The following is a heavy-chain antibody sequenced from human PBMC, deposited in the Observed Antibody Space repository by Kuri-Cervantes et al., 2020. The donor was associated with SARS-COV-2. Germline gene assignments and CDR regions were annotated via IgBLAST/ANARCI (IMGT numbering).Heavy chain of an antibody. D-gene: IGHD3-22*01. CDR1: GFTFSSYS. J-gene: IGHJ4*02. Sequence: LSLTCAASGFTFSSYSMNWVRQTPGKGLEWVSSISSSSSYIYYADSVKGRFTISRDNAKNSLYLQMNSLRAEDTAVYYCASPSSGYSGGFDYWGQGTLVTVSS. CDR2: ISSSSSYI. V-gene: IGHV3-21*01. CDR3: ASPSSGYSGGFDY.